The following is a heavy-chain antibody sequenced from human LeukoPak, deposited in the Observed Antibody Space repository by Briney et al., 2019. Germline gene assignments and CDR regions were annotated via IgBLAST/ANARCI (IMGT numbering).Heavy chain of an antibody. D-gene: IGHD3-10*01. V-gene: IGHV3-23*01. Sequence: GGSLRLSFAASGFPFSSYAMSWVRQAPGKGLEWVSAISGSGGSTYYADSVKGRFTISRDNSKNTLYLQMNSLRAEDTAVYYCANTPGLLWFDYWGQGILVTVSS. CDR3: ANTPGLLWFDY. J-gene: IGHJ5*01. CDR2: ISGSGGST. CDR1: GFPFSSYA.